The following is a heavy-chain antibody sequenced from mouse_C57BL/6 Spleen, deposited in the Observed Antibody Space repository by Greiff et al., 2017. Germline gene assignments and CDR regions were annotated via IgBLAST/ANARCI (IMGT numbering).Heavy chain of an antibody. CDR2: ISSGSSTI. Sequence: DVHLVESGGGLVKPGGSLKLSCAASGFTFSDYGMHWVRQAPEKGLEWVAYISSGSSTIYYADTVKGRFTISRDNAKNTLFLQMTSLRSEDTAMYYCARGGGYYLFDYWGQGTTLTVSS. D-gene: IGHD2-3*01. J-gene: IGHJ2*01. CDR3: ARGGGYYLFDY. V-gene: IGHV5-17*01. CDR1: GFTFSDYG.